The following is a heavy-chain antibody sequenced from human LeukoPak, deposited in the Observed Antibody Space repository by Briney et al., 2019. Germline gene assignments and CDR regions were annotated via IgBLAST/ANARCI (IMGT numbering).Heavy chain of an antibody. CDR2: INPNSGGT. CDR3: ARDAEYYYYGMDV. V-gene: IGHV1-2*02. Sequence: ASVKVSCEASGYTFTGYYMHWVRQAPGQGLEWMGWINPNSGGTNYAQKFQGRVTMTRDTSISTAYMELSRLRSDDTAVYYCARDAEYYYYGMDVWGQGTTVTVSS. J-gene: IGHJ6*02. CDR1: GYTFTGYY.